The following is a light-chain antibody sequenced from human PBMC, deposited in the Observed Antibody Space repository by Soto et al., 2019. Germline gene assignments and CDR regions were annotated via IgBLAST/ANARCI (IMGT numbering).Light chain of an antibody. V-gene: IGKV2-28*01. J-gene: IGKJ4*01. CDR2: LGS. CDR3: MHGTHWIT. Sequence: DIVMTQSPLSLPVTPGEPASISCRSSQSLLGTNGHNYSDWYLQRPGQSPQLLIYLGSNRASGVPDRLSGSGSGTDFTLKISRVEAEYVGLYHCMHGTHWITFGGGSMMDIK. CDR1: QSLLGTNGHNY.